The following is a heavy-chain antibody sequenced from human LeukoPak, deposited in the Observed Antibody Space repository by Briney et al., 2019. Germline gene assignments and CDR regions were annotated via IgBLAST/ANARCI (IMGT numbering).Heavy chain of an antibody. J-gene: IGHJ4*02. CDR3: ARVYCSGGSCYPLYFDY. CDR1: GSTFSSYW. V-gene: IGHV3-7*01. Sequence: GGSLRLSCAASGSTFSSYWMSWVRQAPGKGLEWVANIKQDGSEKYYVDSVKGRFTISRDNAKNSLYLQMNSLRAEDTAVYYCARVYCSGGSCYPLYFDYWGQGTLVTVSS. CDR2: IKQDGSEK. D-gene: IGHD2-15*01.